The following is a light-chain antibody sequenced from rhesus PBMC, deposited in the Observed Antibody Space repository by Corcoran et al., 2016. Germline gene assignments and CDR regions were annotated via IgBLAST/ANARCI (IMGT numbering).Light chain of an antibody. CDR2: GAS. CDR1: QSVSRS. J-gene: IGKJ4*01. V-gene: IGKV3-42*02. Sequence: EIVMTQSPATLSLSPGERATLSCRASQSVSRSLAWYQQKPGQAPRLLIYGASSRATGIPDRFSGGGSGTEFTLTISSLEPEDFGVYYCQQDYSWPLTFGGGTKVELK. CDR3: QQDYSWPLT.